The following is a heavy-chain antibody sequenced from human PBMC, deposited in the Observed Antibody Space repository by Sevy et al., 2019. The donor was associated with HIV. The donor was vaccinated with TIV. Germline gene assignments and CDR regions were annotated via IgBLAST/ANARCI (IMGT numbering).Heavy chain of an antibody. CDR1: GYSFSTYL. CDR2: IYPGDSDT. J-gene: IGHJ4*02. V-gene: IGHV5-51*01. CDR3: ARRGYGDYFDY. D-gene: IGHD5-12*01. Sequence: GESLKISCKGSGYSFSTYLIAWVRQMPGKGLEGMGIIYPGDSDTRYSPCFQGQVTISADKSISTAYLQWSSLKASDTDMYYCARRGYGDYFDYWGQGTLVTVSS.